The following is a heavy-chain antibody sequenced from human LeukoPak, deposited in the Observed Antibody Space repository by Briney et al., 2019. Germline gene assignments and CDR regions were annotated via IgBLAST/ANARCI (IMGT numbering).Heavy chain of an antibody. CDR3: AKSYPPEEGSSGWYPDY. D-gene: IGHD6-19*01. J-gene: IGHJ4*02. CDR2: ISYDGSNK. CDR1: GFTFASYA. Sequence: GGSLRLSCAASGFTFASYAMNWVRQAPGKGLEWVAVISYDGSNKYYADSVKGRFTISRDNSKNTLYLQMNSLRAEDTAVYYCAKSYPPEEGSSGWYPDYWGQGTLVTVSS. V-gene: IGHV3-30*18.